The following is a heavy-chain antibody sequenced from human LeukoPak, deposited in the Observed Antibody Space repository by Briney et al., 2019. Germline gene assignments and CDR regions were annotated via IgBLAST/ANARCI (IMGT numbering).Heavy chain of an antibody. Sequence: PGGSLRLSCAASGFTFSSYWMSWVRQAPGKGLEWVANIKRDGSEKYYVDSVKGRFTISRDNAKNSLYLQMNSLRAEDTAVYYCARGGSPSTKFWSGYLGNYYYMDVWGKGTTVTVSS. V-gene: IGHV3-7*01. CDR3: ARGGSPSTKFWSGYLGNYYYMDV. CDR2: IKRDGSEK. D-gene: IGHD3-3*01. CDR1: GFTFSSYW. J-gene: IGHJ6*03.